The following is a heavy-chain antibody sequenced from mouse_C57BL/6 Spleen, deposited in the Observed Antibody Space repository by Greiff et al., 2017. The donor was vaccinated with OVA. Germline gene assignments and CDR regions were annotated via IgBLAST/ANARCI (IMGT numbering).Heavy chain of an antibody. V-gene: IGHV1-18*01. CDR2: INPNNGGT. D-gene: IGHD2-2*01. CDR3: ARKEDGYDGFDV. Sequence: VQLQQSGPELVKPGASVKIPCKASGYTFTDYNMDWVKQSHGKSLEWIGDINPNNGGTIYNQKFKGKATLTVDKSSSTAYMELRSLTSEDTAVYYCARKEDGYDGFDVWGTGTTVTVSS. J-gene: IGHJ1*03. CDR1: GYTFTDYN.